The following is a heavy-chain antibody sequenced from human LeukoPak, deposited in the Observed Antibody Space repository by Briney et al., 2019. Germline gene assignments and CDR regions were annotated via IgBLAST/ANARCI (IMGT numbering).Heavy chain of an antibody. J-gene: IGHJ4*02. CDR3: ARADYGDYGVDY. Sequence: GGSLGLSCAGSGFAFSSSNLNWFRQAPGKGLEWVSSITSDAYIYYADSLKGRFSISRDNAKNSVYLQMISLTDEDTAVYYCARADYGDYGVDYWGQGTLVTVSS. CDR2: ITSDAYI. D-gene: IGHD4-17*01. CDR1: GFAFSSSN. V-gene: IGHV3-21*01.